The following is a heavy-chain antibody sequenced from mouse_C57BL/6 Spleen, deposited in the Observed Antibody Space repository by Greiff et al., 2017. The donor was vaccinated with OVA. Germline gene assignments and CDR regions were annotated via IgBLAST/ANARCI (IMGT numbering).Heavy chain of an antibody. V-gene: IGHV5-6*01. Sequence: EVQLVESGGDLVKPGGSLKLSCAASGFTFSSYGMSWVRQTPDKRLEWVATISSGGSYTYYPDSVKGRFTISRDNAKNTLYLQMSSLKSEDTAMYYCARQTTVVEDYFDYWGQGTTLTVSS. CDR2: ISSGGSYT. D-gene: IGHD1-1*01. CDR1: GFTFSSYG. J-gene: IGHJ2*01. CDR3: ARQTTVVEDYFDY.